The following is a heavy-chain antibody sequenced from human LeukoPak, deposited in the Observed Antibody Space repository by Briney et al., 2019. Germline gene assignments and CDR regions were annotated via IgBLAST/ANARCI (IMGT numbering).Heavy chain of an antibody. J-gene: IGHJ4*02. CDR3: AKDREWDPLGIYDY. Sequence: WXRQAPGXXXEXXSAISGSGGSTYYADSVKGRFTISRDNSKNTLYLQMNSLRAEDTAVYYCAKDREWDPLGIYDYWGQGTLVTVSS. D-gene: IGHD7-27*01. V-gene: IGHV3-23*01. CDR2: ISGSGGST.